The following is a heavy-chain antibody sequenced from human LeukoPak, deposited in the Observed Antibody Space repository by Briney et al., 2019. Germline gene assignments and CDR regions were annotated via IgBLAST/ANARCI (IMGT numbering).Heavy chain of an antibody. CDR3: ARDPPGTAVAGYDY. Sequence: GGSLRLSCAASGFMFSTYWMSWVRQAPGKGLEWVANMNQDGSEKYYVDSVEGRFTISRDNAKNSLFLQMHSLRAEDTAVYYCARDPPGTAVAGYDYWGQGTLVTVSS. J-gene: IGHJ4*02. V-gene: IGHV3-7*01. CDR2: MNQDGSEK. CDR1: GFMFSTYW. D-gene: IGHD6-19*01.